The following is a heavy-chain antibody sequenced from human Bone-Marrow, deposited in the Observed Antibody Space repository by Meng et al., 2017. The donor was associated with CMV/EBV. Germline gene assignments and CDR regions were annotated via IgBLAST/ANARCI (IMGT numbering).Heavy chain of an antibody. V-gene: IGHV1-8*03. J-gene: IGHJ4*02. CDR3: ARVSYSYGTLFDY. CDR2: MNPNSGNT. D-gene: IGHD5-18*01. Sequence: ASVKVSCKASSYNFTNYGITWVRQAPGQGLEWMGWMNPNSGNTGYAQKFQGRVTITRNTSISTAYMELSSLRSEDTAVYYCARVSYSYGTLFDYWGQGTLVTVSS. CDR1: SYNFTNYG.